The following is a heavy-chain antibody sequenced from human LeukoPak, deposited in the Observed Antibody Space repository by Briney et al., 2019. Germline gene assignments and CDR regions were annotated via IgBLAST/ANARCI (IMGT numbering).Heavy chain of an antibody. CDR1: GYTFTGYY. CDR2: INPNSGGT. V-gene: IGHV1-2*02. CDR3: ARGGGIAGPNWFDP. J-gene: IGHJ5*02. D-gene: IGHD6-13*01. Sequence: APVKVCCKASGYTFTGYYMHWVRQAPGQGLEWMGWINPNSGGTNYAQKFQGRVTMTRDTSISTAYMELSRLRSDDTAVYYCARGGGIAGPNWFDPWGQGTLVTVSS.